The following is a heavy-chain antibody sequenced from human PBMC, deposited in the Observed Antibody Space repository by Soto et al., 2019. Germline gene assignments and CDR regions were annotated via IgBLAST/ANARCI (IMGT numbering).Heavy chain of an antibody. D-gene: IGHD2-2*01. CDR3: ARALYLQQPFDY. CDR1: GFTFSSYS. Sequence: PGGSLRLSCAASGFTFSSYSMNWVRQAPGKGLEWVSSISSSSSYIYYADSVKGRFTISRDNAKNSLYLQMNSLRAEDTAVYYCARALYLQQPFDYWGQGTLVTVSS. CDR2: ISSSSSYI. J-gene: IGHJ4*02. V-gene: IGHV3-21*01.